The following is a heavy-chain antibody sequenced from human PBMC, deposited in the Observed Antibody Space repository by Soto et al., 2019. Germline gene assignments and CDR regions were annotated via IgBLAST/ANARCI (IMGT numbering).Heavy chain of an antibody. D-gene: IGHD1-1*01. CDR3: ARDTQLWDYYYYGMDV. Sequence: SETLSLTCTVSGGSVSSGSYYWSWIRQPPGKGLEWIGYIYYSGSTNYNPSLKSRVTISVDTSKNQFSLKLSSVTAADTAVYYCARDTQLWDYYYYGMDVWGQGTTVTVSS. J-gene: IGHJ6*02. CDR1: GGSVSSGSYY. CDR2: IYYSGST. V-gene: IGHV4-61*01.